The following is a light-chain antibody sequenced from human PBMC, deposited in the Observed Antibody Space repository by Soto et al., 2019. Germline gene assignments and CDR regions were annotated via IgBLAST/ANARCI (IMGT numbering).Light chain of an antibody. CDR3: KQADSLPIT. V-gene: IGKV1D-12*01. Sequence: DILMTQSPSSVSASVGDRVTITCRASQGISSWLAWYQQKPGKAPKLLIYAASSLQSGVPSRLRGTGDGKDFSPTISSLQPEDFATYYSKQADSLPITFGQGRRLEIX. CDR1: QGISSW. CDR2: AAS. J-gene: IGKJ5*01.